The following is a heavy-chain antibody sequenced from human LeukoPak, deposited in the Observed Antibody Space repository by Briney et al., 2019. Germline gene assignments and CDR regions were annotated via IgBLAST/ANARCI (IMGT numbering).Heavy chain of an antibody. CDR3: VRDFQWSLGS. J-gene: IGHJ5*02. CDR1: GFTFSTFH. D-gene: IGHD2-15*01. V-gene: IGHV3-48*01. Sequence: PGGSLRLSCTASGFTFSTFHMHWVRQAPGKGLEWVSYINYHSQPTYYADSVKGRFTISRDNAKSSLYLQLNDLRAEDTAVYYCVRDFQWSLGSWGQGTPVTVSS. CDR2: INYHSQPT.